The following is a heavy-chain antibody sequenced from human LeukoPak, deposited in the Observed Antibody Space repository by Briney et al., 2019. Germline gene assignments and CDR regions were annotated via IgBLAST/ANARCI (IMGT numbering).Heavy chain of an antibody. V-gene: IGHV3-21*01. CDR2: ISSSSSNT. J-gene: IGHJ4*02. CDR3: VRGDGRDY. CDR1: GYTFSSYT. Sequence: GGSLRLSCAASGYTFSSYTMNGVRQAPGKGLEWVSSISSSSSNTHYADSLKGRFTISRDNAKNSLYLQMNSLRAEDTAVYYCVRGDGRDYWGQGTLVTVSS. D-gene: IGHD5-24*01.